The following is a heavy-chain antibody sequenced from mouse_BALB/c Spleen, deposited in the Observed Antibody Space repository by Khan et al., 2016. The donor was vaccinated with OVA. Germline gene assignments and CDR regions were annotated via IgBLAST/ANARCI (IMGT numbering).Heavy chain of an antibody. Sequence: VQLKESGPGLVKPSQSLSLTCTVTGYSITSDYAWNWIRQFPGNKLEWMGFISYSGNTKYNPSLKSRFSITRDTSKNQFFLQLNSVTTEDTATYYCARVYGWDFENWGQGTSRRVSS. CDR2: ISYSGNT. V-gene: IGHV3-2*02. CDR1: GYSITSDYA. J-gene: IGHJ2*02. D-gene: IGHD1-1*01. CDR3: ARVYGWDFEN.